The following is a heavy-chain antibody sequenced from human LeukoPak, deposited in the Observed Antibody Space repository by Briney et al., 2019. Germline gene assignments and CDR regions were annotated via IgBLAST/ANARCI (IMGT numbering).Heavy chain of an antibody. CDR3: ARSRTDIVVVVADSAFDY. D-gene: IGHD2-15*01. V-gene: IGHV3-30*02. Sequence: PGGSLRLSCAASGFTFSSYGMHWVRQAPGMGLEWVAFIRYDGSNKYYADSVKGRFTISRDNSKNTLYLQMNSLRAEDTAVYYCARSRTDIVVVVADSAFDYWGQGTLVTVSS. CDR1: GFTFSSYG. CDR2: IRYDGSNK. J-gene: IGHJ4*02.